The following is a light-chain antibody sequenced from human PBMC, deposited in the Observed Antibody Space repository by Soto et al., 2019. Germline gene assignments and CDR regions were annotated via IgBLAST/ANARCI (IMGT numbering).Light chain of an antibody. Sequence: EIVMTHSPATLSVSPGERATLSSRAIQSVGRNLAWYQQKAGQGPRLLIYAASTRATGIPARFSGSGSGTEFTLTISSLQSEDFAVYFCQQYKIWPQFTFGPGTKVDIK. J-gene: IGKJ3*01. CDR1: QSVGRN. CDR3: QQYKIWPQFT. V-gene: IGKV3-15*01. CDR2: AAS.